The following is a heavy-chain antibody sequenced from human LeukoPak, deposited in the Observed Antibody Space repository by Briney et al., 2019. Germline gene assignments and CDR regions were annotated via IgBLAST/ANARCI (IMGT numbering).Heavy chain of an antibody. J-gene: IGHJ5*02. Sequence: ASVKVSCKASGYTFTSYYMHWVRQAPGQGLELMGIINPSGGSTGYAQKFQGRVTMTRNVSTSTVYMELSSLRSEDTAVYYCARGAYDILHYNWFDPWGQGTLVTVSS. CDR1: GYTFTSYY. CDR3: ARGAYDILHYNWFDP. V-gene: IGHV1-46*01. CDR2: INPSGGST. D-gene: IGHD3-9*01.